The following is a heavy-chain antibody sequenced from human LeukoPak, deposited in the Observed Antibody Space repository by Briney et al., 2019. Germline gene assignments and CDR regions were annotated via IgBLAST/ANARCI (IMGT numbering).Heavy chain of an antibody. CDR1: GFTSSSYS. D-gene: IGHD5-18*01. CDR3: AKVRRGYSYDIDY. Sequence: PGRSLRLSCAASGFTSSSYSMHWVRQAPGKGLERVAVISYDGSNKYYADSVKGLFTISRDNSKNALYLQMNSLRAEDTAVYYGAKVRRGYSYDIDYWGQGTLVTVSS. V-gene: IGHV3-30*18. J-gene: IGHJ4*02. CDR2: ISYDGSNK.